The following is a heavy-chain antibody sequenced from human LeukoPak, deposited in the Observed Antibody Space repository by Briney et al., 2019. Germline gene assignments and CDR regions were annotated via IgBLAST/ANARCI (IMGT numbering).Heavy chain of an antibody. CDR1: RFTFNTYA. J-gene: IGHJ4*02. V-gene: IGHV3-23*01. D-gene: IGHD2-21*02. CDR2: ISGSGGST. Sequence: GGSLRLSCAASRFTFNTYAMSWVRQAPGKGLEWVSAISGSGGSTYYADSVKGRFTISRDDSKNTAYLQMHSLNTEDTAVYYCTRLVGDWGHDSWGQGTLVTVSS. CDR3: TRLVGDWGHDS.